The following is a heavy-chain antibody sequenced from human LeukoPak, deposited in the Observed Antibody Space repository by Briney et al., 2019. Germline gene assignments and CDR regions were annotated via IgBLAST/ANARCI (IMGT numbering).Heavy chain of an antibody. CDR1: GFTFSSYW. D-gene: IGHD3-10*01. Sequence: GGSLRLSCAASGFTFSSYWMSWVRQAPGKGLEWVANIKREGSEKYYVDSVKGRFTISRDNAKNSLYLQMNSLRAEDTAVYYCARDSRDPGAPRDYWGQGTLVTVSS. V-gene: IGHV3-7*05. J-gene: IGHJ4*02. CDR2: IKREGSEK. CDR3: ARDSRDPGAPRDY.